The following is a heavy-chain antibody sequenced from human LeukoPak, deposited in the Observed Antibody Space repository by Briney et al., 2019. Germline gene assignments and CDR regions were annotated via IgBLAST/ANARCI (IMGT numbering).Heavy chain of an antibody. CDR2: ISYDGSNK. V-gene: IGHV3-30*01. CDR1: GFTFSSYA. CDR3: ARDQHIVVVPAAFNWFDP. J-gene: IGHJ5*02. D-gene: IGHD2-2*01. Sequence: GRSLRLSCAASGFTFSSYAMHWVRQAPGKGLEWVAVISYDGSNKYYADSVKGRFTISRDNSKNTLYLQMNSLRAEDTAVYYCARDQHIVVVPAAFNWFDPWGQGTLVTVSS.